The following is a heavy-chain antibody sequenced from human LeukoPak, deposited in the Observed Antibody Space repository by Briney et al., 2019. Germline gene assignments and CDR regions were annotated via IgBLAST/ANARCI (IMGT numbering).Heavy chain of an antibody. Sequence: ASVKVSCKASGYTFTSYGISWVRQAPGQGLEWMEWISAYNGNTNYAQKLQGRVTMTTDTSTSTAYMELRSLRSDDTAVYYCARDVPVVPAATSSDYWGQGTLVTVSS. CDR2: ISAYNGNT. CDR1: GYTFTSYG. CDR3: ARDVPVVPAATSSDY. D-gene: IGHD2-2*01. J-gene: IGHJ4*02. V-gene: IGHV1-18*04.